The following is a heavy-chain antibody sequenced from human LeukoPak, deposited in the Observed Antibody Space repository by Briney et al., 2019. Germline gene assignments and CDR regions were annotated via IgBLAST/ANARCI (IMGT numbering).Heavy chain of an antibody. Sequence: SETLSLTCTVSGGSISSSSYYWGWIRQPPGKGLEWIGSIYYSGSTYYNPSLKSRVTISVDTSKNQFSLKLSSVTAADTAVYYCARVKGTIFGVGIIDYWGQGTLVTVSS. CDR3: ARVKGTIFGVGIIDY. CDR1: GGSISSSSYY. J-gene: IGHJ4*02. V-gene: IGHV4-39*07. D-gene: IGHD3-3*01. CDR2: IYYSGST.